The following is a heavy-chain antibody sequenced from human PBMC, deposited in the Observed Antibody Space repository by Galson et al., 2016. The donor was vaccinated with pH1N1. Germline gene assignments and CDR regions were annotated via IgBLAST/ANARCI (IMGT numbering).Heavy chain of an antibody. J-gene: IGHJ4*02. CDR1: GFTFSDYY. Sequence: SLRLSCAASGFTFSDYYMSWIRQAPGKGLEWISYVSGSTRTKKYADSVKGRFTVSRDNAKNSLYLQLNSLRAEDTAVYYCARGPHLCKSMSCISWAGNFLDYWGQGTLVTVSS. CDR3: ARGPHLCKSMSCISWAGNFLDY. D-gene: IGHD2/OR15-2a*01. V-gene: IGHV3-11*01. CDR2: VSGSTRTK.